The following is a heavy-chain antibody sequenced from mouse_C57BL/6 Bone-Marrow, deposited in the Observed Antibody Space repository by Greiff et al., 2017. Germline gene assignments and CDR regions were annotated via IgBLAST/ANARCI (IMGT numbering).Heavy chain of an antibody. V-gene: IGHV5-4*01. CDR1: GFTFSSYA. Sequence: DVKLVESGGGLVKPGGSLKLSCAASGFTFSSYAMSWVRQTPEKRLEWVATISDGGSYTYYPDNVKGRFTISRDNAKNNLYLQMSHLKSEDTAMYYCARDGWWYFDVWGTETTVTVSS. CDR3: ARDGWWYFDV. J-gene: IGHJ1*03. CDR2: ISDGGSYT. D-gene: IGHD2-3*01.